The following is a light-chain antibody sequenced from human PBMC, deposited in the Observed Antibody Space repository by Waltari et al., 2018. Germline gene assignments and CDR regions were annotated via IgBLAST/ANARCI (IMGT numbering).Light chain of an antibody. V-gene: IGLV3-21*03. J-gene: IGLJ2*01. CDR3: HVWDTKTDHVV. Sequence: SYVLTQPPSVSVAPGKTARSPWGGNDIGTRRVHWDPQKPGQAPGLVVFDDRDRPPGIPERFSGSNSANTATLTISRVEAGDEADYYCHVWDTKTDHVVFGGGTKLTVL. CDR2: DDR. CDR1: DIGTRR.